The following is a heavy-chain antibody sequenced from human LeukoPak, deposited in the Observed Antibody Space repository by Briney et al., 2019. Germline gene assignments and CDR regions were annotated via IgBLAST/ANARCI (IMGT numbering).Heavy chain of an antibody. Sequence: ASVKVSCKASGYTFTSYYMHWVRQAPGQGLEWMGIINPSGGSTSYAQKFQGRVTMTRDTSTSTAYMELRSLRSDDTAVYYCARENSGSYYAFDIWGQGTMVTVSS. CDR2: INPSGGST. CDR3: ARENSGSYYAFDI. V-gene: IGHV1-46*01. D-gene: IGHD1-26*01. CDR1: GYTFTSYY. J-gene: IGHJ3*02.